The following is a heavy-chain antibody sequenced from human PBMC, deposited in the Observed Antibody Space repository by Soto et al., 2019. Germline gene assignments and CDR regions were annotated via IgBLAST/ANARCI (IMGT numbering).Heavy chain of an antibody. J-gene: IGHJ4*02. Sequence: QVQLVQSGAEVKKPGASVKVSCKASVYTFTRYDITWVRQATGQGLEWMGWRNPNRGKTGYAQKFQGRVTMTRNTSIRTAYMELSSLRSEDTAVYYCVQSPELRQGGYWGQGTLVAVSS. V-gene: IGHV1-8*01. CDR2: RNPNRGKT. CDR3: VQSPELRQGGY. CDR1: VYTFTRYD. D-gene: IGHD1-26*01.